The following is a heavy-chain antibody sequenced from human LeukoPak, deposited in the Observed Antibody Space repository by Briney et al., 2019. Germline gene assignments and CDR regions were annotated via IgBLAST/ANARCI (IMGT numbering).Heavy chain of an antibody. CDR3: ARESLRYCSAGSCSPFDS. CDR2: IYYTGST. D-gene: IGHD2-15*01. CDR1: GGSISSGGYY. J-gene: IGHJ4*02. Sequence: SQTLSLTCTVSGGSISSGGYYWSWIRQPPGKGLEWIGHIYYTGSTSYNPSLKSPVIISVDTSKNQFSLKLSSVTATDTGVYYCARESLRYCSAGSCSPFDSWGQGTLVTVSS. V-gene: IGHV4-30-4*08.